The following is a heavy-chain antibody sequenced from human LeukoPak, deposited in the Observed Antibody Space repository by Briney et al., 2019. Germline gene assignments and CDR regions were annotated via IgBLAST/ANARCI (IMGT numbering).Heavy chain of an antibody. J-gene: IGHJ5*02. CDR3: ARGPDTTLYYDFWSGYSGFDP. V-gene: IGHV4-59*01. Sequence: PSETLSLTCTVSGGSISSYYWSWIRQPPGKGLEWIGYIYYSGSTNYNPSLKSRVIISVDTSKNQFSLKLSSVTAADTAVYYCARGPDTTLYYDFWSGYSGFDPWGQGTLVTVSS. CDR2: IYYSGST. CDR1: GGSISSYY. D-gene: IGHD3-3*01.